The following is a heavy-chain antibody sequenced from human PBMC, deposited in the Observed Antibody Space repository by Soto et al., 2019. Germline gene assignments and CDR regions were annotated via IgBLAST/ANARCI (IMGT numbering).Heavy chain of an antibody. J-gene: IGHJ1*01. V-gene: IGHV4-4*07. CDR1: GASLSSYY. Sequence: SETLSLTCTVSGASLSSYYWSWIRQSAGKGLEWIGRIYVSESVNYNPSLQSRVTISVDTSNNRFSLTLSSLTAADTAVYFCARLAYSGYLQTWGQGSLFTVSS. CDR3: ARLAYSGYLQT. CDR2: IYVSESV. D-gene: IGHD1-26*01.